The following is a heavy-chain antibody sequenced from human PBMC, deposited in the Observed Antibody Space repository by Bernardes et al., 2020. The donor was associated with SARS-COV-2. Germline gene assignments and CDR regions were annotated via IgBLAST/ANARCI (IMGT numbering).Heavy chain of an antibody. CDR3: ARGWRENSFDY. V-gene: IGHV3-48*01. D-gene: IGHD2-15*01. J-gene: IGHJ4*02. CDR2: ISSGGDTI. CDR1: GFIFTTYS. Sequence: GSLRLSCVGSGFIFTTYSMSWVLQAPGKGLEWLLFISSGGDTIHDADSVRGRFTVSRDDAKNSVYLQMNSLRAEDTAVYYCARGWRENSFDYWGQGALVTVSS.